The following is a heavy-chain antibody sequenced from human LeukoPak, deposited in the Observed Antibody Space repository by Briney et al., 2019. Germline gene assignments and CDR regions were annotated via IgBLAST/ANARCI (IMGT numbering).Heavy chain of an antibody. J-gene: IGHJ4*02. CDR1: GGSTSSSSYY. D-gene: IGHD6-6*01. CDR3: ARCSSSPTYFFDY. CDR2: TYYSGST. V-gene: IGHV4-39*01. Sequence: SETLSLTCTVSGGSTSSSSYYWGWIRQPPGKGLEWIGNTYYSGSTYYNPSLKSRVTISVDTSKNQFSLKLSSVTAADTAVYYCARCSSSPTYFFDYWGQGTLVTVSS.